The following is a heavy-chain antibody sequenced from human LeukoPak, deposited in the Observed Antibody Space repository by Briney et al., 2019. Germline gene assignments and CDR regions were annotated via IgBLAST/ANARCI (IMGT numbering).Heavy chain of an antibody. CDR1: GYTFTSHG. D-gene: IGHD2-15*01. J-gene: IGHJ6*02. CDR3: ARDPLVVVAATYYYYYGMDV. V-gene: IGHV1-18*01. CDR2: ISAYNGNT. Sequence: ASVKVSCKASGYTFTSHGISWVRQAPGQGLEWMGWISAYNGNTNYAQKLQGRVTMTTDTSTSTAYMELRSLRSDDTAVYYCARDPLVVVAATYYYYYGMDVWGQGTTVTVSS.